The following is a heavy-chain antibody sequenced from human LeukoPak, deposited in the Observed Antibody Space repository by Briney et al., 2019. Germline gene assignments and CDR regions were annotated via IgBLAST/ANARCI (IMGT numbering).Heavy chain of an antibody. CDR2: ITGSGGGT. J-gene: IGHJ3*02. CDR3: ARNGLGYYDSSGPRDAFDI. CDR1: GFTFISYA. D-gene: IGHD3-22*01. V-gene: IGHV3-23*01. Sequence: QPGGSLRLSCAASGFTFISYAMNWVRQAPGKGLEWVSTITGSGGGTYYADSVKGRFTISRDNSKNTLYLQMNSLRDEDTAVYYCARNGLGYYDSSGPRDAFDIWGQGTMVTVSS.